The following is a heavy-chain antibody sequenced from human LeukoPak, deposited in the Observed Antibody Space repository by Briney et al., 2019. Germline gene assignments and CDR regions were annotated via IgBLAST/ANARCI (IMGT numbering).Heavy chain of an antibody. J-gene: IGHJ4*02. D-gene: IGHD3-22*01. CDR3: ARDFFHSSDSRPFDY. V-gene: IGHV3-21*01. CDR1: GFTFGAYT. CDR2: IFSRSESI. Sequence: GGSLRLSCAASGFTFGAYTINWVRQAPGKGLEWVSCIFSRSESILYADSVKGRFTISRDNAKNSLYLQMDSLRVEDTAVYHCARDFFHSSDSRPFDYWGQGTLVTVSS.